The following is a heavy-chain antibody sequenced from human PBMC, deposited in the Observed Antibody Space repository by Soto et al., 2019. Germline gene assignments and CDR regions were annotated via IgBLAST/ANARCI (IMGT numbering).Heavy chain of an antibody. D-gene: IGHD1-26*01. Sequence: PSETLSLTCTVSVGSISSYYWSWIRQPPGKGLEWIGYIYYSGSTNYNPSLKSRVTISVDTSKNQFSLKLSSVTAADTAVYYCAREAAGSYRSYYFDYWGQGTMVTVSS. V-gene: IGHV4-59*01. CDR1: VGSISSYY. CDR2: IYYSGST. J-gene: IGHJ4*02. CDR3: AREAAGSYRSYYFDY.